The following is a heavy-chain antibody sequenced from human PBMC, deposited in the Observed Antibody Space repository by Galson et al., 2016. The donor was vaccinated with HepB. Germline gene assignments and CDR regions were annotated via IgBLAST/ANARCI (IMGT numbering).Heavy chain of an antibody. D-gene: IGHD3-3*01. J-gene: IGHJ4*02. CDR2: IKQDGSEK. CDR1: GFTFSTYA. Sequence: SLRLSCAASGFTFSTYAMQWVRQAPGKGLEWVANIKQDGSEKYYVDSVKGRFTISRDNAKNSLYLQMNSLRAEDTAVYYCARPPTGDFWSGFYTYWGQGTLVTVSS. CDR3: ARPPTGDFWSGFYTY. V-gene: IGHV3-7*05.